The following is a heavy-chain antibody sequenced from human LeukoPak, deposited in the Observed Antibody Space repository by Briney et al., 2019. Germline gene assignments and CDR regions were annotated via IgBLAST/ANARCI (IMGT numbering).Heavy chain of an antibody. D-gene: IGHD6-19*01. Sequence: PGGSLRLSCAASGFTFSSYWMHWVRQAPGKGLVWVSRINSDGSSTSYADSVKGRFTISRDNAKNTLYLQMNSLRAEDTAVYYCARVRTSQWLVDPYFAYWGQGTLVTVSS. J-gene: IGHJ4*02. CDR2: INSDGSST. CDR3: ARVRTSQWLVDPYFAY. CDR1: GFTFSSYW. V-gene: IGHV3-74*01.